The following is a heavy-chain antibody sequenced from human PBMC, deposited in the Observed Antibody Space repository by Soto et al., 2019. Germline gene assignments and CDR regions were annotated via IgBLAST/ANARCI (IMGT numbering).Heavy chain of an antibody. CDR3: VRQVGATGSYSYAV. J-gene: IGHJ3*01. CDR1: GASVINDY. V-gene: IGHV4-59*02. CDR2: VYDSGST. D-gene: IGHD1-26*01. Sequence: SETLSLTWTVAGASVINDYWNWIRQPPGKGLEWIGFVYDSGSTSYNSSLKSRLTISVDTSKNQFSLKLSSVTAADTAVYYCVRQVGATGSYSYAVWGQGTMVTVSS.